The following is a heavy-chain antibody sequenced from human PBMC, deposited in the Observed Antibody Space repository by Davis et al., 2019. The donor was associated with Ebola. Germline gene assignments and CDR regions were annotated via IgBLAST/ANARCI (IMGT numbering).Heavy chain of an antibody. D-gene: IGHD5-18*01. J-gene: IGHJ4*02. CDR3: ARDPGYSYGRDY. V-gene: IGHV3-21*01. CDR2: ISSSSYI. CDR1: GFTFSSYS. Sequence: PGGSLRPSCPASGFTFSSYSMNWVRQAPGKGLEWVSSISSSSYIYYADSVKGRFTISRDNAKNSLYLQMNSLSAEDTAVYYCARDPGYSYGRDYWGQGTLVTVSS.